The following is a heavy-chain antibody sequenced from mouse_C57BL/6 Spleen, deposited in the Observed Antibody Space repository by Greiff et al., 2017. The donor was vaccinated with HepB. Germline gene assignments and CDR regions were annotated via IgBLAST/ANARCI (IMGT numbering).Heavy chain of an antibody. CDR1: GYSITSDY. CDR2: ISYSGST. J-gene: IGHJ4*01. Sequence: EVQRVESGPGLAKPSQTLSLTCSVTGYSITSDYWNWIRKFPGNKLEYMGYISYSGSTYYNPSLISRISITRDTSKNQYYLQLNSVTTEDTATYYCARSQGGSSYDYAMDYWGQGTSVTVSS. V-gene: IGHV3-8*01. CDR3: ARSQGGSSYDYAMDY. D-gene: IGHD1-1*01.